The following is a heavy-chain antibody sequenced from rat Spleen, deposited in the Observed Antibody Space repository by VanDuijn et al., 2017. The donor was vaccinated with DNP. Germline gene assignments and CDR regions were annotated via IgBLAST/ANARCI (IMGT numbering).Heavy chain of an antibody. D-gene: IGHD1-1*01. CDR1: GFTFSKYY. V-gene: IGHV5S11*01. J-gene: IGHJ3*01. Sequence: EVQLVASGGGLVPPGRSMKLSCVASGFTFSKYYMAWVRQAPTKGLEGVASISTGGDNTYYRDSVKGRFTISRDNAKSTLYLQMDSLRSEETATYYCASLLLPNWFTYWGQGTLVTVSS. CDR3: ASLLLPNWFTY. CDR2: ISTGGDNT.